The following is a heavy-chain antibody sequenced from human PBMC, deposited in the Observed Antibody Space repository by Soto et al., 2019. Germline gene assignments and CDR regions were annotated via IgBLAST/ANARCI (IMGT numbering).Heavy chain of an antibody. J-gene: IGHJ4*02. Sequence: GASVKVSCKASGYTLTGYYMHWVRQAPGQGLEWMGWINPNSGGTNYAQKFQGRVTMTRDTSISTAYMELSRLRSDDTAVYYCARGLGEFTYYFDYWGQGTLVTVSS. CDR3: ARGLGEFTYYFDY. CDR2: INPNSGGT. D-gene: IGHD3-10*01. V-gene: IGHV1-2*02. CDR1: GYTLTGYY.